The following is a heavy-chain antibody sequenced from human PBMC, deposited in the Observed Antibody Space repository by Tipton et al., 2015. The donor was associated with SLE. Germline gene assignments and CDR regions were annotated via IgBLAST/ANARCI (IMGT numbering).Heavy chain of an antibody. CDR1: GGSISSGGYS. CDR3: ARGYFGGLRLLDY. J-gene: IGHJ4*02. CDR2: IYHSGST. D-gene: IGHD3-16*01. V-gene: IGHV4-30-2*01. Sequence: TLSLTCAVSGGSISSGGYSWSWIRQPPGKGLEWIGYIYHSGSTYYNPSLKSRVTISVDTSKNQFSLKLSSVTAADTAVYYCARGYFGGLRLLDYWGQGTLVTVSS.